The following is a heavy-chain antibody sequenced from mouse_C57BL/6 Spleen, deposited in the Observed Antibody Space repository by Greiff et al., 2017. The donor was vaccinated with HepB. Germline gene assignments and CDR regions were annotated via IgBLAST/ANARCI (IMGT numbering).Heavy chain of an antibody. J-gene: IGHJ4*01. CDR2: IYPGDGDT. CDR1: GYAFSSSW. CDR3: ARATTVVLPMDY. V-gene: IGHV1-82*01. Sequence: VQLQQSGPELVKPGASVKISCKASGYAFSSSWMNWVKQRPGKGLEWIGRIYPGDGDTNYNGKFKGKATLTADKSSSTAYLQLSSLTSEDSAVYFCARATTVVLPMDYWGQRTSVTVSS. D-gene: IGHD1-1*01.